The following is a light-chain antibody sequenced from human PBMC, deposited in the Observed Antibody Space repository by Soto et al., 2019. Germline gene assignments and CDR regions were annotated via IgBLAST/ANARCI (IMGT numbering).Light chain of an antibody. CDR3: QQYGSSPSIT. V-gene: IGKV3-20*01. Sequence: EIVMTQSPATLSVSPGERATLSCRASQSVSSNLAWYQQKPVQAPRLLIYGASSRATGIPDRFSGSGSGTDFTLTISRLEPEDFAVYYCQQYGSSPSITFGQGTRREIK. CDR1: QSVSSN. J-gene: IGKJ5*01. CDR2: GAS.